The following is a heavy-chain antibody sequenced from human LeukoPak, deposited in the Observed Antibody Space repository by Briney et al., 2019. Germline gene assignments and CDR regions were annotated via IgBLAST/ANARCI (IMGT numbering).Heavy chain of an antibody. CDR3: ARSPRYNRYYFDY. D-gene: IGHD5-18*01. Sequence: GGSLRLSCAASGFTFSSYAMHWVRQAPGKGLEWVSSISGSGGSTYYAGSVKGRFTISRDNSKNTLYLQMNSLRAEDTAVYYCARSPRYNRYYFDYWGQGTLVTVSS. CDR2: ISGSGGST. J-gene: IGHJ4*02. CDR1: GFTFSSYA. V-gene: IGHV3-23*01.